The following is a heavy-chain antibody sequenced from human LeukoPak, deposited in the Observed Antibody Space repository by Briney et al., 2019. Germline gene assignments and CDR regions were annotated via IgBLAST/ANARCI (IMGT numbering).Heavy chain of an antibody. CDR2: IYYSGST. J-gene: IGHJ5*02. V-gene: IGHV4-59*01. D-gene: IGHD2-2*01. CDR3: ARVPAGNWFDP. CDR1: GGSISSYY. Sequence: SETLSLTCTVSGGSISSYYWSWLRQPPGKGLEWIGYIYYSGSTNYNPSLKSRVTISVDTSKNQFSLKLSSVTAADMAVYYCARVPAGNWFDPWGQGTLVTVSS.